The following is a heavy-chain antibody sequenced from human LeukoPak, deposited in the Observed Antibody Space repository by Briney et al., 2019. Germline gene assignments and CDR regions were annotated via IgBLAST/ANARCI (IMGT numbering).Heavy chain of an antibody. Sequence: SQTLSLTCTVSGGSISSGGYYWSWIRQHPGKGLEWIGYIYYSGSTYYNPSLKSRVTTSVDTSKNQFSLKLSSVTAADTAVYYCAREDGYYYYGMDVWGQGTTVTVSS. J-gene: IGHJ6*02. CDR2: IYYSGST. CDR3: AREDGYYYYGMDV. V-gene: IGHV4-31*03. CDR1: GGSISSGGYY.